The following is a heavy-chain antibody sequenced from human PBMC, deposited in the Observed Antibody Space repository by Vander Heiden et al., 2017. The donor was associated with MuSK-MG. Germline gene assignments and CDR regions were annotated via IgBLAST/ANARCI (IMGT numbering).Heavy chain of an antibody. CDR1: GFTFRPYS. J-gene: IGHJ6*03. V-gene: IGHV3-21*01. D-gene: IGHD4-17*01. Sequence: VQLVESGGGLVKPGGSLRLSCSACGFTFRPYSMNWVRQAPGKGLEWVSCISDSSTYIYYADSVKGRFTISRDNAKNSLYLQMNSLRAEDTAVYYCARSPGYGDSPIGYMDVWGKGIKVTVSS. CDR2: ISDSSTYI. CDR3: ARSPGYGDSPIGYMDV.